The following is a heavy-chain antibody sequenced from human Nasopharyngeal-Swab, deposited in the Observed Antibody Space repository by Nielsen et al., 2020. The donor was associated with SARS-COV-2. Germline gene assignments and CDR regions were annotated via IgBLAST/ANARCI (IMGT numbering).Heavy chain of an antibody. CDR2: IYWDDDK. D-gene: IGHD3-22*01. CDR1: GFSLSTRGVG. CDR3: AHKGDSSAYFDY. Sequence: SGPTLVKPTQTLTLTCTFSGFSLSTRGVGVGWIRQPPGKALEWLALIYWDDDKRYSSSLKSRLTITKDTSKNQMVLTLTNMDPVDTATYYCAHKGDSSAYFDYWGQGTLVTVSS. J-gene: IGHJ4*02. V-gene: IGHV2-5*02.